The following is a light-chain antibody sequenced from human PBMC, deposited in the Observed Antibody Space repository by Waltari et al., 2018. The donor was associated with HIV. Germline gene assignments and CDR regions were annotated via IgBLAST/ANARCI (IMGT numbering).Light chain of an antibody. CDR3: CSYAGSYLVV. CDR2: DVS. J-gene: IGLJ2*01. CDR1: SSDFGGYTY. V-gene: IGLV2-11*01. Sequence: QSALTQPRSVSGSPGQSVTISCTGTSSDFGGYTYVSWYQQHPGKAPKLMIYDVSKRPSGVPDRFSGSKSGNTASLTISGLQAEDEADYYCCSYAGSYLVVFGGGTKLTVL.